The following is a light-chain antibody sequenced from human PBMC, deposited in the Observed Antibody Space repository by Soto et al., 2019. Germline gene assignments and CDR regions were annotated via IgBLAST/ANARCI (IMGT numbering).Light chain of an antibody. CDR3: QQYESYSWT. J-gene: IGKJ1*01. Sequence: DIQMTQSPSTLSASVGDRLTITCRASQSITDSLAWYQQKPGKAPKLLIYKAATLERGVPSRFSGSGSGTEFTLAISSLQPDDFATYYCQQYESYSWTFGQGTKVEVK. CDR2: KAA. V-gene: IGKV1-5*03. CDR1: QSITDS.